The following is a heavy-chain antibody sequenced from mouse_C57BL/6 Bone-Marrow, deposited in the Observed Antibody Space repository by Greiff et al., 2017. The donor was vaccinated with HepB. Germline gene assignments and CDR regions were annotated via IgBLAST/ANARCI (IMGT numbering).Heavy chain of an antibody. D-gene: IGHD1-1*01. J-gene: IGHJ4*01. CDR1: GYTFTSYW. CDR3: ARGDYYYGSSYYAMDY. Sequence: QVQLQQSGAELAKPGASVKMSCKASGYTFTSYWITWVKQRPGQGLEWIGDIYPGSGSTNYNEKFKSKATLTVDTSSSTAYMQLSSLTSEDSAVYYCARGDYYYGSSYYAMDYWGQGTSVTVSS. CDR2: IYPGSGST. V-gene: IGHV1-55*01.